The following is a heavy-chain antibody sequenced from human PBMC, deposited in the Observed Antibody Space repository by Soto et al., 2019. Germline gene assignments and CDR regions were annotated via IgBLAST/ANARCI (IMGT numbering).Heavy chain of an antibody. CDR2: ISWNSGSI. CDR3: AKDNYYGSGSYFLNAFDI. CDR1: GFTFDDYA. Sequence: EVQLVESGGGLVQPGRSLRLSCAASGFTFDDYAMHWVRQAPGKGLEWVSGISWNSGSIGYADSVKGRFTIPRDNAKNSLYMQMNSLRDEDTALYYCAKDNYYGSGSYFLNAFDIWGQGTMVTVSS. V-gene: IGHV3-9*01. J-gene: IGHJ3*02. D-gene: IGHD3-10*01.